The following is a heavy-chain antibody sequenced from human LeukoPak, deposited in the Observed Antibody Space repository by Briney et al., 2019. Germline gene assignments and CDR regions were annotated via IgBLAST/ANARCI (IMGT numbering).Heavy chain of an antibody. CDR2: ISYDGSNK. D-gene: IGHD4-17*01. CDR3: AREVPTDTFDI. Sequence: GRSLRLSCAASGFTFSSYGMHWVRQAPGKGLEWVAVISYDGSNKYYADSVKGRFTISRDNSKNTLYLQMSSLRAEDTAVYYCAREVPTDTFDIWGRGTVVTVSS. CDR1: GFTFSSYG. V-gene: IGHV3-30*03. J-gene: IGHJ3*02.